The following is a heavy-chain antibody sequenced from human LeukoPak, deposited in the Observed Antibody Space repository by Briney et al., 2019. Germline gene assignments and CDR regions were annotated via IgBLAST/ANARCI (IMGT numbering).Heavy chain of an antibody. Sequence: GASVKVSCKASGYTFTSYYIHWVRQAPGQGLEWMGIMNPSGGSTSYAQKFRGRVIMTGDTSTTTVYMEMSNLSSEDTAVYYCARDRPKYYYDSEGDAFDIWSQGTMVTVSS. CDR3: ARDRPKYYYDSEGDAFDI. J-gene: IGHJ3*02. CDR2: MNPSGGST. CDR1: GYTFTSYY. V-gene: IGHV1-46*01. D-gene: IGHD3-22*01.